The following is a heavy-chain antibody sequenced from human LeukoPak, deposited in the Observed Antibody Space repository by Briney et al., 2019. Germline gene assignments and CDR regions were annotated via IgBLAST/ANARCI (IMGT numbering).Heavy chain of an antibody. CDR1: GFTFSSYG. CDR2: IRYDGSNK. Sequence: PGGSLRLSCAASGFTFSSYGMHWVRQAPGKGLKWVAFIRYDGSNKYYADSVKGRFTISRDNSKNTLYLQMNSLRAEDTAVYYCAKDRSPLSGSGSTLPFPWGQGTLVTVSS. J-gene: IGHJ5*02. CDR3: AKDRSPLSGSGSTLPFP. V-gene: IGHV3-30*02. D-gene: IGHD3-10*01.